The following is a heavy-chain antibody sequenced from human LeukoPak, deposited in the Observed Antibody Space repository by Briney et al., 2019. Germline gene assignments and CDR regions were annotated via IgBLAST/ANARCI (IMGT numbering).Heavy chain of an antibody. D-gene: IGHD3-10*01. CDR3: AKEWDGSGTRLGWFDP. V-gene: IGHV3-23*01. J-gene: IGHJ5*02. Sequence: GGSLRLSCVASGFPFGSYAMSWVRPAPGKGVEWVSLISGSGGVTYYSDSVKGRFTISRDNSKNTLYLQMNSLRAEDTATYYCAKEWDGSGTRLGWFDPWGQGTLVTVSS. CDR1: GFPFGSYA. CDR2: ISGSGGVT.